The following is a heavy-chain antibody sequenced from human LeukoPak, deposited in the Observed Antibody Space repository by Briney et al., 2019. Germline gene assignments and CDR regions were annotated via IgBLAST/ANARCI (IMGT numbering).Heavy chain of an antibody. V-gene: IGHV4-59*01. Sequence: SETLSLTCTVSGGSINSYYWNWIRRPPGKGLEWIGYIYYNGNTNYSPSLKSRVTMSVDTSKNLFSLKVSSVTAADTAVYYCARGRSNYYGMDVWGQGTTVTVSS. CDR3: ARGRSNYYGMDV. CDR2: IYYNGNT. CDR1: GGSINSYY. J-gene: IGHJ6*02. D-gene: IGHD1-26*01.